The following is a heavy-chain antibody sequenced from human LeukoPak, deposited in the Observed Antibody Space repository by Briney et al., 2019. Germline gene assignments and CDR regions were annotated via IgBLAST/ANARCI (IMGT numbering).Heavy chain of an antibody. Sequence: SETLSLTCTVSGGSINSYYWSWIRQPPGKGLEWIGYISYSGSTNYNPSLKSRVTMSLDTSKNQFSPKLSSVTAADTAVYYCASGGYCDSASCYPNWFDPWGRGTLVTVSS. CDR3: ASGGYCDSASCYPNWFDP. J-gene: IGHJ5*02. V-gene: IGHV4-59*01. CDR1: GGSINSYY. CDR2: ISYSGST. D-gene: IGHD2-2*01.